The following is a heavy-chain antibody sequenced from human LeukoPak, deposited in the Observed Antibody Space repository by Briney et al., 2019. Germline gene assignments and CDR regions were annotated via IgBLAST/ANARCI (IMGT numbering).Heavy chain of an antibody. Sequence: SGGSLRLSCATSGFTFSSYAMSWVRQAPGKGLEWVAVISYDGSNKYYADSVKGRFTISRDNSKNTLYLQMNGLRAEDTAVYYCAKGYGIIDYWGQGTLVTVSS. J-gene: IGHJ4*02. V-gene: IGHV3-30*18. CDR3: AKGYGIIDY. CDR1: GFTFSSYA. D-gene: IGHD1-1*01. CDR2: ISYDGSNK.